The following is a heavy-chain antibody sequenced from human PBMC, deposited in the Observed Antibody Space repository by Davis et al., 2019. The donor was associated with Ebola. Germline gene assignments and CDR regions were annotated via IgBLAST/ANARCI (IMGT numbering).Heavy chain of an antibody. J-gene: IGHJ4*02. D-gene: IGHD3-3*01. CDR2: ISAYNGNT. CDR1: GYTFTSYG. Sequence: AASVKVSCKASGYTFTSYGISWVRQAPGQGLEWMGWISAYNGNTNYAQKLQGRVTMTTDTSTSTAYMELRSLRSDDTAVYYCARKPPGETIFGVVTTFDYWGQGTLVTVSS. V-gene: IGHV1-18*01. CDR3: ARKPPGETIFGVVTTFDY.